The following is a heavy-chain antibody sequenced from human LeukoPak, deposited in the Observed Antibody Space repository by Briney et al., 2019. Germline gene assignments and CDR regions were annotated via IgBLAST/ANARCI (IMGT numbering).Heavy chain of an antibody. Sequence: ASVKVSCKASGYTFTSYGISWVRQAPGQGLEWMGWISAYNGNTNYAQKLQGRVTMTTDTSTSTAYMELRSLRSDDTAVYYCARDVPEEYGDHFFDYWGQGTLVTVSS. CDR2: ISAYNGNT. D-gene: IGHD4-17*01. J-gene: IGHJ4*02. CDR1: GYTFTSYG. V-gene: IGHV1-18*01. CDR3: ARDVPEEYGDHFFDY.